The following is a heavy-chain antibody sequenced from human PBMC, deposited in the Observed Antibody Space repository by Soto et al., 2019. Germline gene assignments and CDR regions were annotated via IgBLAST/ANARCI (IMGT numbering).Heavy chain of an antibody. J-gene: IGHJ4*02. V-gene: IGHV4-30-4*01. Sequence: QVQLQESGPGLVKPSQTLSLTCTVSGGSISSGDYYWSWIRQPPGKGLEWIGYIYYSGSTYYNPSRRSRVTISADTSKNQFSLKLSSVTAADTAVYYCARVGGFGATTIDYWGQGTLVTVSS. CDR1: GGSISSGDYY. D-gene: IGHD3-10*01. CDR2: IYYSGST. CDR3: ARVGGFGATTIDY.